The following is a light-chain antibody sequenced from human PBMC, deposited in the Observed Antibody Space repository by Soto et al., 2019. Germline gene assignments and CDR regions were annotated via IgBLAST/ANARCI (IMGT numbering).Light chain of an antibody. CDR1: SSDIGGYNY. Sequence: QSVLTQPASVSGSPGQSITISCTGTSSDIGGYNYVSWYQQHPGKAPKLIIYEVSNRPLGVSNRFSGSKSGNTASLTISGLQAEDEGDYYCSSYRSSSPRYVFGAGTKLTVL. J-gene: IGLJ1*01. CDR3: SSYRSSSPRYV. V-gene: IGLV2-14*01. CDR2: EVS.